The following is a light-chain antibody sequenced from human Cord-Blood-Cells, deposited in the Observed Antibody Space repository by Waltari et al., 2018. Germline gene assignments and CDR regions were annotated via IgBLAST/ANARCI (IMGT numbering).Light chain of an antibody. CDR2: AAS. CDR1: QSISSY. J-gene: IGKJ1*01. Sequence: IQLTQSPSSLSASVGDRVTITCRASQSISSYLNWYQQKRGKAPKLLSYAASSLQSGVPSRFSGSGAGTDFTLTISSLQPEDFATYYCQQSYSTPWTFGQGTKVEIK. V-gene: IGKV1-39*01. CDR3: QQSYSTPWT.